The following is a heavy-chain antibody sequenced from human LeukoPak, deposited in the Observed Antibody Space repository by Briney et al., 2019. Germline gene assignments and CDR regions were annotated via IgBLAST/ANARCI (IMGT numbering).Heavy chain of an antibody. CDR3: ARATPYYDFWSGYYKGSWFDP. CDR2: IYYSGST. J-gene: IGHJ5*02. V-gene: IGHV4-59*01. D-gene: IGHD3-3*01. CDR1: GGSISSYY. Sequence: SETLSLTCTVSGGSISSYYWSWIRQPPGKGLEWIGYIYYSGSTNYNPSLKSRVTISVDTSKNQLSLKLSSVTAADTAVYYCARATPYYDFWSGYYKGSWFDPWGQGTLVTVSS.